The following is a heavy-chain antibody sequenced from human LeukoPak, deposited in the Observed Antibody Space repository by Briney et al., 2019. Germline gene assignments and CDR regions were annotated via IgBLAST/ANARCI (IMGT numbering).Heavy chain of an antibody. CDR3: SFDYDILTGYVYGMDV. Sequence: PSETLSLTCTVSGGSISSSSYYWGWIRPPPGKGLEWIGSIYYSGSTYYNPSLKSRVTISVDTSKNQFSLKLSSVTAADTAVYYCSFDYDILTGYVYGMDVWGQGTTVIVSS. J-gene: IGHJ6*02. V-gene: IGHV4-39*01. CDR2: IYYSGST. CDR1: GGSISSSSYY. D-gene: IGHD3-9*01.